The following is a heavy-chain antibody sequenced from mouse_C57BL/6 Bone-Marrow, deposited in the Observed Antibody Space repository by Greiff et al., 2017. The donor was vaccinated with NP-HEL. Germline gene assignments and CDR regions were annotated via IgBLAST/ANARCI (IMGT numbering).Heavy chain of an antibody. V-gene: IGHV10-1*01. Sequence: EVQLVESGGGLVQPKGSLELSCAASGFSFNTYAMNWVRQAPGKGLEWVARIRSKSNNYATYYADSVKDRFTISRDDSESMLYLQMNNLKTEDTAMYYCVRGTTVVDDYFDYWGQGTTLTVSS. J-gene: IGHJ2*01. CDR1: GFSFNTYA. CDR2: IRSKSNNYAT. CDR3: VRGTTVVDDYFDY. D-gene: IGHD1-1*01.